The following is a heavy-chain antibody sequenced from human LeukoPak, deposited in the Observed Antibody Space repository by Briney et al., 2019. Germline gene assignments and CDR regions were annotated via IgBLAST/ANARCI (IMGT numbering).Heavy chain of an antibody. CDR1: GFPFSNYV. V-gene: IGHV4-34*01. Sequence: GSLRLSCAASGFPFSNYVMSWIRQPPGKGLEWIGEINHSGSTNYNPSLKSRVTISVDTSKNQFSLKLSSVTAADTAVYYCARGTKLGNWFDPWGQGTLVTVSS. D-gene: IGHD7-27*01. CDR3: ARGTKLGNWFDP. J-gene: IGHJ5*02. CDR2: INHSGST.